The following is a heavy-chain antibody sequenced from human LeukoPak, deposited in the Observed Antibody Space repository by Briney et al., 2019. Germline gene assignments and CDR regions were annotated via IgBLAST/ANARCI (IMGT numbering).Heavy chain of an antibody. Sequence: PGGSLRLSCAASGFTFDDYGMSWVRQAPGQGLEWVSGINWNGGSTGYADSVKGRFTISRDNAKNSLYLQMNSLRAEDTALYYCARIRDCGGDCPFDYWGQGTLVTVSS. J-gene: IGHJ4*02. CDR1: GFTFDDYG. CDR2: INWNGGST. CDR3: ARIRDCGGDCPFDY. V-gene: IGHV3-20*04. D-gene: IGHD2-21*02.